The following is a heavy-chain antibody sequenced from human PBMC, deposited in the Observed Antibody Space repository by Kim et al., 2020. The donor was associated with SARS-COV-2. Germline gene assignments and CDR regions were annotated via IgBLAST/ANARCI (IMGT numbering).Heavy chain of an antibody. J-gene: IGHJ4*02. Sequence: GGSLRLSCTASGFTFGDYAMSWVRQAPGKGLEWVGFIRSKAYGGTTEYAASVKGRFTISRDDSKSIAYLQMNSLKTEDTAVYYCTREPLAYCSGGSCYGRVLYWGQGTLVTVSS. D-gene: IGHD2-15*01. CDR1: GFTFGDYA. CDR2: IRSKAYGGTT. V-gene: IGHV3-49*04. CDR3: TREPLAYCSGGSCYGRVLY.